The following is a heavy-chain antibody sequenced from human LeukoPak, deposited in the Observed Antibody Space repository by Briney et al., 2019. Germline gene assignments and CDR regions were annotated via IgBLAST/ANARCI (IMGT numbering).Heavy chain of an antibody. J-gene: IGHJ4*02. CDR1: GFTFSSYA. D-gene: IGHD3-3*01. CDR3: ARGATYYDFWSPLY. Sequence: GGSLRLSCAASGFTFSSYAMHWVRQAPGKGLEWVAVISYDGSNKYYADSVKGRFTISRDNSKNTLCLQMNSLRAEDTAVYYCARGATYYDFWSPLYWGQGTLVTVSS. V-gene: IGHV3-30-3*01. CDR2: ISYDGSNK.